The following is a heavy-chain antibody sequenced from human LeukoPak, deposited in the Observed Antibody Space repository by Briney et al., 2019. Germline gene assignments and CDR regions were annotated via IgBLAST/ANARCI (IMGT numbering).Heavy chain of an antibody. CDR2: ISGSGGDT. D-gene: IGHD4/OR15-4a*01. Sequence: GGSLRLSCAASGFTFSSYAMNWVRQAPGKGLEWVSISGSGGDTYYADSVKGRFTISRDNSKNTLYLQMNSLRAEDTVVYYCAKARGATYGTYYFDYWGQGTLVTVSS. V-gene: IGHV3-23*01. CDR1: GFTFSSYA. CDR3: AKARGATYGTYYFDY. J-gene: IGHJ4*02.